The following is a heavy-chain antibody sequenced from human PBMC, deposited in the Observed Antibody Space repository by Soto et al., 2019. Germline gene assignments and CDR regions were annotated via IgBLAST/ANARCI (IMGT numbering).Heavy chain of an antibody. CDR2: ISSNGDST. Sequence: PGGSLILSCAASGFTFSSCAMHWVRQAPGKGLEYVSAISSNGDSTYYANSVEGRFTISRDNSKNTLYLQMGSLKAEDMAVYYCARGGLQLWSHDAFDIWGQGTMVTVSS. V-gene: IGHV3-64*01. CDR3: ARGGLQLWSHDAFDI. CDR1: GFTFSSCA. D-gene: IGHD5-18*01. J-gene: IGHJ3*02.